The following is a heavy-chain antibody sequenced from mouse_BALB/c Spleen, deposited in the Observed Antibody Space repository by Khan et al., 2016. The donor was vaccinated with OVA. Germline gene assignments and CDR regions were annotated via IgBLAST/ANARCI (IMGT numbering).Heavy chain of an antibody. J-gene: IGHJ4*01. CDR2: IWGGGGT. CDR1: GFSLSRYN. CDR3: ARDYYRYDCYYAIDY. V-gene: IGHV2-6-4*01. Sequence: QVQLKQSGPGLVSPSQSLSITCTVSGFSLSRYNIHWVRQPPGKGLEWLGMIWGGGGTDYNSTLKSRLSISKDNSKSKNFLKMNSLQTDDTTMYYCARDYYRYDCYYAIDYWGQGTSVTVSS. D-gene: IGHD2-14*01.